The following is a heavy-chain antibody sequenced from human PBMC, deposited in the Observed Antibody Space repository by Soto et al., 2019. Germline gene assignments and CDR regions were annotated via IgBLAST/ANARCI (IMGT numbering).Heavy chain of an antibody. J-gene: IGHJ6*03. CDR1: GGSTSGYY. V-gene: IGHV4-59*01. CDR3: ARLTGGAYLSFYYYIGV. CDR2: IYYSGTT. D-gene: IGHD2-8*02. Sequence: QVQLQESGPGLVKPSETLSLTCTVSGGSTSGYYWSWIRQPPGKGLEWIGYIYYSGTTNYDPSLKSRVTMSVDTSKNQFSLKLSSVTAADTAVYYCARLTGGAYLSFYYYIGVWGKGTTVTVSS.